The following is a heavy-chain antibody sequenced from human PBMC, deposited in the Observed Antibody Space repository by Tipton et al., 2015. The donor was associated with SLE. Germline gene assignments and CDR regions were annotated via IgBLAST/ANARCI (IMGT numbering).Heavy chain of an antibody. D-gene: IGHD6-13*01. Sequence: GLVKPSETLSLTCAVSGFSISGTYYWGWIRQSAGKGLEWIGNIYPSGTTYYNPSLESRVTISVDTSENQFSLELTSVRVEDTAVYYCAPWGSSWGFDYWGQGTLVTVSS. CDR1: GFSISGTYY. CDR3: APWGSSWGFDY. CDR2: IYPSGTT. J-gene: IGHJ4*02. V-gene: IGHV4-38-2*01.